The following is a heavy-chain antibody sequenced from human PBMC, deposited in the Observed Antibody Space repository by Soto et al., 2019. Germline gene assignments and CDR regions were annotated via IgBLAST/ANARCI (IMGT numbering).Heavy chain of an antibody. Sequence: EVQLLESGGGFVQPGGSLRLSCAASGFRFSDFAMTWVRQAPGRGLEWVSAITGTASSTYYADSVKGRFTISRDNSKNTLYLQINSLRAEDTAIYYWAKGAAGYVVSSLDSWGQGTLVTVSS. J-gene: IGHJ4*02. CDR2: ITGTASST. CDR1: GFRFSDFA. CDR3: AKGAAGYVVSSLDS. D-gene: IGHD5-12*01. V-gene: IGHV3-23*01.